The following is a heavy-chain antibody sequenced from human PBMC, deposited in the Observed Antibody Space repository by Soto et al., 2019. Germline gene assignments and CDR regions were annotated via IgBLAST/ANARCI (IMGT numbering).Heavy chain of an antibody. CDR1: GFTFSSYG. Sequence: PGGSLRLSCAASGFTFSSYGMHWVRQAPGKGLEWVAVISYDGSNKYYADSVKGRFTISRDNSKNTLYLQMNSLRAEDTAVYYCAKVKSIAEDYYYYGMDVWGQGTTVTVSS. CDR2: ISYDGSNK. D-gene: IGHD6-6*01. CDR3: AKVKSIAEDYYYYGMDV. V-gene: IGHV3-30*18. J-gene: IGHJ6*02.